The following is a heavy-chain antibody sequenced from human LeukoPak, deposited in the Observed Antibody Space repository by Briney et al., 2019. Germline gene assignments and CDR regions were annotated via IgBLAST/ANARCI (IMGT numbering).Heavy chain of an antibody. CDR2: ISGSSSII. J-gene: IGHJ3*02. D-gene: IGHD3-22*01. Sequence: PGGSLRLSCEASGFTFSSYSMNWVRQAPGKGLEWVSFISGSSSIIHYADSVKGRFTISRDNAKNSLYLQTNSLRAEDTAVYYCARSGTTYYYDSGSRIWGQGTMVTVSS. V-gene: IGHV3-48*04. CDR1: GFTFSSYS. CDR3: ARSGTTYYYDSGSRI.